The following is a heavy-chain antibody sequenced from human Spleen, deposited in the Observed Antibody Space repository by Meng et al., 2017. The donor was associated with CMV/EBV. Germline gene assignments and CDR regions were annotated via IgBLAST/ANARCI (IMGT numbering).Heavy chain of an antibody. CDR2: IYYSGST. J-gene: IGHJ4*02. CDR3: ARGDSSGYYDY. CDR1: GGSISSSSYY. D-gene: IGHD3-22*01. Sequence: QRQRQGPGPGLWKPSEPRPLTCTVSGGSISSSSYYWGWIRQPPGKGLEWIGSIYYSGSTYYNPSLKSRVTISVDTSKNQFSLKLSSVTAADTAVYYCARGDSSGYYDYWGQGTLVTVSS. V-gene: IGHV4-39*07.